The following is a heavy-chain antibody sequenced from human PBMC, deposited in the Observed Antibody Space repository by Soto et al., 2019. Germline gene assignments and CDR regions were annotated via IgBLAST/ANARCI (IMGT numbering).Heavy chain of an antibody. CDR2: IKQDGNEK. J-gene: IGHJ6*02. V-gene: IGHV3-7*03. D-gene: IGHD5-18*01. CDR3: AKEAASTAMVPMDV. Sequence: GGSLRLSCAVSGFTFSDYWMSWVRQAPGKGLEWVANIKQDGNEKYYVDSVKGRFTISRDNAKNSLYLQMNSLRAEDTAVYYCAKEAASTAMVPMDVWGQGTTVTVSS. CDR1: GFTFSDYW.